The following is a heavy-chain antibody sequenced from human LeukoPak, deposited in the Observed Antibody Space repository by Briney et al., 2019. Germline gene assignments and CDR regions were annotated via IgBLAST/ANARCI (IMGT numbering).Heavy chain of an antibody. CDR1: GGSVSSGSYY. Sequence: ASETLSLTCTVSGGSVSSGSYYWSWIRQPPGKGLEWIGYIYYSGSTNYNPSLKSRVTISVDTSKNQFSLKLSSVTAADTAVYYCARVPYYYDSSGYYHIFDYWGQGTLVTVSS. CDR2: IYYSGST. V-gene: IGHV4-61*01. CDR3: ARVPYYYDSSGYYHIFDY. J-gene: IGHJ4*02. D-gene: IGHD3-22*01.